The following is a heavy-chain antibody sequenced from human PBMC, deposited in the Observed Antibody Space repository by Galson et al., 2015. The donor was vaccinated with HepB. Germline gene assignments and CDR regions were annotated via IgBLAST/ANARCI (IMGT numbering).Heavy chain of an antibody. J-gene: IGHJ4*02. D-gene: IGHD6-6*01. CDR2: ISYDGSNK. V-gene: IGHV3-30*18. CDR1: GFTFSSYG. CDR3: AKGVAARPYYFDY. Sequence: SLRLSCAASGFTFSSYGMHWVRQAPGKGLEWVAVISYDGSNKYYADSVKGRFTISRDNFKNTLYLQMNSLRAEDTAVYYCAKGVAARPYYFDYWGQGTLVTVSS.